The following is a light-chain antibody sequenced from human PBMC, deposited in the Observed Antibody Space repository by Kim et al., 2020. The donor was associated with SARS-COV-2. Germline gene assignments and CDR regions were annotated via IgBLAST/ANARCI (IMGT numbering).Light chain of an antibody. CDR1: QSVSSNS. V-gene: IGKV3-20*01. J-gene: IGKJ4*01. CDR2: GAS. Sequence: EIVLTQSPGTLSLSPGERATLSCRASQSVSSNSLAWYQQRPGQAPRLVIYGASNRATGISDRFSGSGSGTDFTLTISRLEPEDFAVYYCQQCGSSPLTFGGGTKLEI. CDR3: QQCGSSPLT.